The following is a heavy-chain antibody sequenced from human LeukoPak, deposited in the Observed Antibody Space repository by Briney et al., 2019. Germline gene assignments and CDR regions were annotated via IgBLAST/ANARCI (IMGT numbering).Heavy chain of an antibody. CDR2: ISYDGSNK. CDR3: ARERWLAFDY. J-gene: IGHJ4*02. CDR1: GFTLSTYG. V-gene: IGHV3-30*03. Sequence: PGRSLRLSCVASGFTLSTYGMHWVRQAPGKGLEWVAVISYDGSNKYYADSVKGRFTISRDNSKNTLYLQMNSLRAEDTAVYYCARERWLAFDYWGQGTLVTVSS. D-gene: IGHD5-24*01.